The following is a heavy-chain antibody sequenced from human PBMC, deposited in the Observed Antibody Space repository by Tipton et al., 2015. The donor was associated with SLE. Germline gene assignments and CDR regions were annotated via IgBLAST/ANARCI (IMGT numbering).Heavy chain of an antibody. V-gene: IGHV4-39*07. CDR2: IYHSGST. J-gene: IGHJ4*02. CDR1: GGSISSGGYY. Sequence: PGLVKPSETLSLTCTVSGGSISSGGYYWSWIRQHPGKGLEWIGSIYHSGSTYYNPSLKSRVTMSVDTSRNQFSLKLNAVAAADTAVYYCARGCGADCPVDYWGQGMLVTVSS. CDR3: ARGCGADCPVDY. D-gene: IGHD2-21*01.